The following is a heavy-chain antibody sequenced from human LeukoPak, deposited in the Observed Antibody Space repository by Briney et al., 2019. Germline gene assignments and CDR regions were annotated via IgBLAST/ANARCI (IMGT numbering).Heavy chain of an antibody. J-gene: IGHJ5*01. CDR3: ARFNPESDF. V-gene: IGHV4-38-2*02. Sequence: PSEALSLTCTVTGYSISTGYYWGWIRQTPGKGLEWIGSLYHSGSRCYNPSLKSRVTISVDTSKNEFSLKLNSVTAADSGVYYCARFNPESDFWGHGTRVTVSS. CDR2: LYHSGSR. CDR1: GYSISTGYY.